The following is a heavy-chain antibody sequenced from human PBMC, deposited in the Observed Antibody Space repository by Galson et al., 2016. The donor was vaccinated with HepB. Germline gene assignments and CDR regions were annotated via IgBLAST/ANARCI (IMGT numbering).Heavy chain of an antibody. CDR3: AREHYYGSGSYWGNWFDP. J-gene: IGHJ5*02. Sequence: SVKVSCKASGYTFTGYYMHWVRRAPGQGLEWMGRINPNSGGTNYAQKFQGRVTMTRDTSISTASMELSSLRSDDTAVYYCAREHYYGSGSYWGNWFDPWGQGTLVTVSS. CDR2: INPNSGGT. D-gene: IGHD3-10*01. CDR1: GYTFTGYY. V-gene: IGHV1-2*06.